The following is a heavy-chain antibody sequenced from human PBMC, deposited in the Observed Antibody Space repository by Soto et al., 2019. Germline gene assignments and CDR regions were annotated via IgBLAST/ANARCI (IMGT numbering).Heavy chain of an antibody. CDR1: GFTVSSHA. CDR2: VTADGGT. Sequence: PGGSLRLSCEGSGFTVSSHAMTWIRQAPGKGPEWVSTVTADGGTYYADSVKGRFAMSRDTSENTLYLQMNSLRAEDTALYYCAKDRPRRTSGYFFDYWGQGTPVTVSS. CDR3: AKDRPRRTSGYFFDY. V-gene: IGHV3-23*01. J-gene: IGHJ4*02. D-gene: IGHD1-1*01.